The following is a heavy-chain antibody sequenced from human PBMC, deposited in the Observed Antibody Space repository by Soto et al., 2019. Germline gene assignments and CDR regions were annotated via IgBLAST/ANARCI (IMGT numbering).Heavy chain of an antibody. J-gene: IGHJ6*02. CDR3: ARRLYYDSSGFEGDIMDV. D-gene: IGHD3-22*01. Sequence: SETLSLTCAVSGGSISSGGYSWSWIRQPPGKGLEWIGYIYHSGSTYYNPSLKSRVTISVDTSKNQFSLKLSSVTAADTAVYYCARRLYYDSSGFEGDIMDVWGQGTPVTGSS. CDR1: GGSISSGGYS. CDR2: IYHSGST. V-gene: IGHV4-30-2*03.